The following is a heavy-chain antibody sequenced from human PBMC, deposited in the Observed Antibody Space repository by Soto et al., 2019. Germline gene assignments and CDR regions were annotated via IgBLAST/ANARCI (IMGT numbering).Heavy chain of an antibody. D-gene: IGHD4-4*01. CDR1: GFTFSSYS. Sequence: GRSLRLSCAASGFTFSSYSMNWVRQAPGKGLEWVSYISSGGSTIYYADSVRGRFTISRDNAKNSLYLQMNSLRAEDTAVYYFVRDDSASTSYIHTWCQGNLLTVAS. V-gene: IGHV3-48*04. CDR2: ISSGGSTI. CDR3: VRDDSASTSYIHT. J-gene: IGHJ4*02.